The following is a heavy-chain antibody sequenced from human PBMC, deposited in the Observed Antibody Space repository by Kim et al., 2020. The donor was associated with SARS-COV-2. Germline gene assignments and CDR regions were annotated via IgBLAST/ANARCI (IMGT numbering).Heavy chain of an antibody. Sequence: ASVKVSCKASGYTFTSYGISWVRQAPGQGLEWMGWISAYNGNTNYAQKLQGRVTMTTDTSTSTAYMELRSLRSDDTAVYYCAARDVLYGDRFYYYGMDVWGQGTTVTVSS. V-gene: IGHV1-18*01. D-gene: IGHD4-17*01. CDR2: ISAYNGNT. CDR3: AARDVLYGDRFYYYGMDV. CDR1: GYTFTSYG. J-gene: IGHJ6*02.